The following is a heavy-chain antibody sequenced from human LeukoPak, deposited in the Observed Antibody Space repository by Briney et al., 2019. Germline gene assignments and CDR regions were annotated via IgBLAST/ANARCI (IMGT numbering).Heavy chain of an antibody. J-gene: IGHJ4*02. Sequence: GGSLRLSCTASGFTFSSYAMSWVRQAPGKGLEWVSAITGSGGSTYYADSVKGRFTISRDNSKNTLYLQMNSLRAEDTAVYYCAKGLYSSSSSGPYYFDYWGQGTLVTVSS. D-gene: IGHD6-6*01. CDR1: GFTFSSYA. CDR3: AKGLYSSSSSGPYYFDY. CDR2: ITGSGGST. V-gene: IGHV3-23*01.